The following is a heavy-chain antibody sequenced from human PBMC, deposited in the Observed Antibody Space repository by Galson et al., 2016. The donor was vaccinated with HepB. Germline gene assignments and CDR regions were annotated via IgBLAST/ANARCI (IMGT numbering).Heavy chain of an antibody. Sequence: SLRLSCAASGFTFSTYAMSWVRQAPGQGPEWLSFISTTSSATYYADSVKGRFTISRDNAKNSLYLQMNSLRVEDTAVYYCARRFSPHVVDIWGQGTMVTVSS. CDR1: GFTFSTYA. CDR3: ARRFSPHVVDI. D-gene: IGHD2/OR15-2a*01. V-gene: IGHV3-48*04. J-gene: IGHJ3*02. CDR2: ISTTSSAT.